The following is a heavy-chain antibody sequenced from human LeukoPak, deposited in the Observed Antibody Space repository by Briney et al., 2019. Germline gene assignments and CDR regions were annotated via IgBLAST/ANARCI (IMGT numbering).Heavy chain of an antibody. Sequence: PGGSLRLSCAASGFTFSSYGMTWVRQAPGKGLEWVSAITGSGGSTYYADSVKGRFTISRDNSKNTLYLQMNSLRAEDTAVYYCARDHYDILTGYLYYWGQGTLVTVSS. CDR1: GFTFSSYG. V-gene: IGHV3-23*01. D-gene: IGHD3-9*01. J-gene: IGHJ4*02. CDR2: ITGSGGST. CDR3: ARDHYDILTGYLYY.